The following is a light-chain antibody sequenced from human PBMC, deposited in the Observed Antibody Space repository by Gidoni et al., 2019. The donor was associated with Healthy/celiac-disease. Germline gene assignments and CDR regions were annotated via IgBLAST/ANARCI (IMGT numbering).Light chain of an antibody. Sequence: EIVLTQSPATLSLSPWERATLSGRASQSVSSYLAWHQQKPRQAPRLLSYDSSTRATVLPARFSGRGARTDFPPTSSILAPEDFAVYCCQQRSNWPLTFGGGTKVEIK. CDR3: QQRSNWPLT. J-gene: IGKJ4*01. V-gene: IGKV3-11*01. CDR2: DSS. CDR1: QSVSSY.